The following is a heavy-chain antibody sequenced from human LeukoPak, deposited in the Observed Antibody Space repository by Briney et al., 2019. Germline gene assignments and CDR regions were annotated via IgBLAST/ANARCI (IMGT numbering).Heavy chain of an antibody. CDR2: FDPEDGET. Sequence: ASVKVSCKVSGYTLTELSMHWVRQAPGKGLEWMGGFDPEDGETIYAQKFQGRVTMSEDTSTDTAYMELSSLRSEDTAVYYCASPLHLTGYYTFDYWGQGTLVTVSS. J-gene: IGHJ4*02. V-gene: IGHV1-24*01. CDR3: ASPLHLTGYYTFDY. CDR1: GYTLTELS. D-gene: IGHD3-9*01.